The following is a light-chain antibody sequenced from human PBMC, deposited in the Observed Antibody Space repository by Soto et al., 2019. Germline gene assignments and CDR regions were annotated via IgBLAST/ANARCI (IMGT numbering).Light chain of an antibody. V-gene: IGKV1-12*01. J-gene: IGKJ4*01. CDR2: AAS. CDR3: QQGDSFPFT. CDR1: RNISSW. Sequence: DIQMTQSPSSVSASVGDRVTITCRASRNISSWVAWYQQKPGKAPKLLISAASSLQSGVPRRFSGSGSGTDFTLVISSLQAEDFATYFCQQGDSFPFTFGGGTKVEIK.